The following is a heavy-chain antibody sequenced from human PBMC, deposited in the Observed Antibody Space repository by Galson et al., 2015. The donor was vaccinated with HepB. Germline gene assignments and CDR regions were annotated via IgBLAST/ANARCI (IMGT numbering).Heavy chain of an antibody. CDR3: VRGGHFDY. J-gene: IGHJ4*02. CDR2: TCYRSKWYF. Sequence: CAISGDSVSSSTSAWNWVRQSPSRGLEWLGRTCYRSKWYFEYGSSVKGRISINPDTSKNQFSLQLDSVTPEDAAVYYCVRGGHFDYWGQGTLVTVSS. CDR1: GDSVSSSTSA. V-gene: IGHV6-1*01.